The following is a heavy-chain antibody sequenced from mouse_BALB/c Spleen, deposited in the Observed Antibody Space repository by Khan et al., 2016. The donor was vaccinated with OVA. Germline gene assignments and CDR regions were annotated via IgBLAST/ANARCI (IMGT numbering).Heavy chain of an antibody. D-gene: IGHD4-1*01. V-gene: IGHV5-6*01. J-gene: IGHJ3*01. CDR1: GFTFSAYG. CDR3: ASHLTGSFAY. Sequence: EVELVESGGDLVRPGGSLKLSCAASGFTFSAYGMSWVRQSPDKRLEWVATINSDGYYTYYSDSLKGRFIISRDNAKNTLYLQMRSLKSEDTAMYYCASHLTGSFAYWGRGTLVTVSA. CDR2: INSDGYYT.